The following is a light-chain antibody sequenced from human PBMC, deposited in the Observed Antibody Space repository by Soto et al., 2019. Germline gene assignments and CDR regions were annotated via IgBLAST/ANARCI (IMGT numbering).Light chain of an antibody. CDR3: QQSNNWRQT. J-gene: IGKJ1*01. CDR2: GAS. CDR1: QSVSSN. Sequence: EIVMTQAPATLSVSPGVRATLSCRASQSVSSNLAWYQQKPGQAPRLLIYGASTRATGIPARFSRSGSGTEFTLTIRSLQSEDFAVYYCQQSNNWRQTFGQGTKVEIK. V-gene: IGKV3-15*01.